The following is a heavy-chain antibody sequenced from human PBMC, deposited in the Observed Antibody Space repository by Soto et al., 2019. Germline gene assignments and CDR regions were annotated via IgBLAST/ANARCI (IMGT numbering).Heavy chain of an antibody. CDR3: ARGDSAIFGVVIIPANYYYGMDV. CDR1: GFTFSSYG. Sequence: PGGSLRLSCAASGFTFSSYGMHWVRQAPGKGLEWVAVIWYDGSNKYYADSVKGRFTISRDNSKNTLYLQMNSLRAEDTAVYYCARGDSAIFGVVIIPANYYYGMDVWGQGTTVTVSS. D-gene: IGHD3-3*01. V-gene: IGHV3-33*01. CDR2: IWYDGSNK. J-gene: IGHJ6*02.